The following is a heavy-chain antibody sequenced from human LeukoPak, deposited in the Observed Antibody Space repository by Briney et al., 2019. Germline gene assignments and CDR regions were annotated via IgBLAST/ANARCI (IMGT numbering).Heavy chain of an antibody. V-gene: IGHV3-30*02. CDR2: IRYDGSNK. Sequence: PGGSLRLSCAASGFMFSSSGMHWVRQAPGKGLEWVAFIRYDGSNKYYADSVKGRFTISRDNSKNTVSLQMNSLRAEDTAVYYCAKISITGYSGGIDYWGQGTLVTVSS. CDR3: AKISITGYSGGIDY. CDR1: GFMFSSSG. D-gene: IGHD6-19*01. J-gene: IGHJ4*02.